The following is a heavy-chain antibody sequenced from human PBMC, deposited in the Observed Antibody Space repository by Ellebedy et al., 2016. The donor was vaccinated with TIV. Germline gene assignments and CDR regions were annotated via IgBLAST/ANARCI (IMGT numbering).Heavy chain of an antibody. CDR2: LSSDGSNK. CDR1: GFTFRSYG. J-gene: IGHJ4*02. D-gene: IGHD3-10*01. CDR3: ARGGSSGSSDY. Sequence: GESLKIAXVASGFTFRSYGIYWVCQAPATGLEWVTVLSSDGSNKYYADSVKGRFTISRDNSKNTLYLQMNSLRTDDMAVYYCARGGSSGSSDYWGQGTLVTVSS. V-gene: IGHV3-30*03.